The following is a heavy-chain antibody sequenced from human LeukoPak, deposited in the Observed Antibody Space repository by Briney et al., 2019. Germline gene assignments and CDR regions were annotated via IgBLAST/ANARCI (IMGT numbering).Heavy chain of an antibody. CDR1: GFTFGSYA. Sequence: GESLKISCAASGFTFGSYAMSWVRQAPGKGLEWVSAVSGSGESIYYADSVKGRFTISRDNSKNTLYLQMNSLRAEDTAVYYCAKSQPSAISWFDPWGQGTLVTVSS. CDR3: AKSQPSAISWFDP. V-gene: IGHV3-23*01. J-gene: IGHJ5*02. CDR2: VSGSGESI. D-gene: IGHD2-2*02.